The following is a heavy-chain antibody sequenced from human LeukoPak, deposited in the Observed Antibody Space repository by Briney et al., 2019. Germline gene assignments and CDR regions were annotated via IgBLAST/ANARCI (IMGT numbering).Heavy chain of an antibody. CDR3: ARDLINSCITIFGVVRPNWFDP. V-gene: IGHV1-18*01. Sequence: ASVKVSCKASGYTFTSYGISWVRQAPGQGLVWMGWISAYNGNTNYAQKLQGRVTMTTDTSTSTAYMELRSLRSDDTAVYYCARDLINSCITIFGVVRPNWFDPWGQGTLVTVSS. CDR1: GYTFTSYG. J-gene: IGHJ5*02. D-gene: IGHD3-3*01. CDR2: ISAYNGNT.